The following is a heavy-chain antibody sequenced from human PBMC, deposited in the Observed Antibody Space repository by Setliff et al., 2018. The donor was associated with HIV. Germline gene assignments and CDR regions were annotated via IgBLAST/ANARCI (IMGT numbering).Heavy chain of an antibody. CDR3: ARTVLLRYFDWLSFYYYGMDV. J-gene: IGHJ6*02. CDR2: INHSGST. Sequence: SETLSLTCAVYGGSFSGYYWSWIRQPPGKGLEWIGEINHSGSTNYNPSLKSRVTTSVDTSKNQFSLKLSSVTAADTAVYYCARTVLLRYFDWLSFYYYGMDVWGQGTTVTVSS. D-gene: IGHD3-9*01. CDR1: GGSFSGYY. V-gene: IGHV4-34*01.